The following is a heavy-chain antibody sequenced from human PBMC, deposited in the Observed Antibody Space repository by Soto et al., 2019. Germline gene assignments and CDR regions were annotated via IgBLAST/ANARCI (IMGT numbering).Heavy chain of an antibody. CDR1: GDSISSHY. CDR3: ARAWYSSSWYEDY. CDR2: IYPSGST. Sequence: QVQLQESGPGLVKPSETLSLTCTVSGDSISSHYWSWIRQPAGKGLEWIGRIYPSGSTNYNPSLNSRVTMSVDTSKNQFSLRLSSVTAADTAVYYCARAWYSSSWYEDYWCRGTLVTVSS. V-gene: IGHV4-4*07. D-gene: IGHD6-13*01. J-gene: IGHJ4*02.